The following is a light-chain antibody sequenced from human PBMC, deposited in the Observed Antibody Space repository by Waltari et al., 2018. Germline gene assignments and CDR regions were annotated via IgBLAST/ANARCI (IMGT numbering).Light chain of an antibody. CDR1: QYINHY. Sequence: DIQMTQSPSSLSASVGDRVTITCGPSQYINHYVAWFQQRPGKAPKSLIYSASILLSGVPSRFSGSGSGTEFTLTISDLQPEDFATYYCQHYNSVPLTFGGGTKVEIK. V-gene: IGKV1-16*01. CDR3: QHYNSVPLT. J-gene: IGKJ4*01. CDR2: SAS.